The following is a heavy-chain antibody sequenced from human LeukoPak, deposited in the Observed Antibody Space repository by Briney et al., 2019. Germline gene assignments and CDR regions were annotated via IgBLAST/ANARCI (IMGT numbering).Heavy chain of an antibody. Sequence: ASVKVSCKASGYTFTSYGISWVRQAPGQGLEWMGWIGAYNGNTNYAQKLQGRVTMTTDTSTSTAYMELRSLRSDDTAVYYCAREIAVAGTDWFDPWGQGTLVTVSS. CDR1: GYTFTSYG. V-gene: IGHV1-18*01. D-gene: IGHD6-19*01. CDR3: AREIAVAGTDWFDP. J-gene: IGHJ5*02. CDR2: IGAYNGNT.